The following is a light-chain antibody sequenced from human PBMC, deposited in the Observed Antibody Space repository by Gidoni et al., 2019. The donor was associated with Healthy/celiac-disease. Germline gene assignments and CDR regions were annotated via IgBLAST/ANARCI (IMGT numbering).Light chain of an antibody. CDR2: AAS. CDR3: QKYNSAPWT. J-gene: IGKJ1*01. Sequence: DIHMTPSPSALSASVGDRVTITCRASQGISNYLAWYQQKPGKVPKLLIYAASTLQSGVPSRFSGSGSGTDVTLTISSLQPEDVATYYCQKYNSAPWTFGQGTKVEIK. CDR1: QGISNY. V-gene: IGKV1-27*01.